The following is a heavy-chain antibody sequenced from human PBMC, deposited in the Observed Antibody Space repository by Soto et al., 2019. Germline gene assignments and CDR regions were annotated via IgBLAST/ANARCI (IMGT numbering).Heavy chain of an antibody. CDR1: GGSISSYY. D-gene: IGHD2-8*01. Sequence: SETLSLTCTVSGGSISSYYWSWIRQPPGKGLEWIGYIYYSGSTNYNPSLKSRVTISVDTSKNQFSLKLSSVTAADTAVYYCARGLGYCTNGVCYTTPGYYYYYMDVWGKGTTVTVSS. CDR3: ARGLGYCTNGVCYTTPGYYYYYMDV. J-gene: IGHJ6*03. V-gene: IGHV4-59*01. CDR2: IYYSGST.